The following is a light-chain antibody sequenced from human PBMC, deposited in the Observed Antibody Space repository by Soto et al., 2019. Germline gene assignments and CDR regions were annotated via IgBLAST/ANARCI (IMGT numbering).Light chain of an antibody. CDR2: TIS. CDR3: LQHNNYPYT. V-gene: IGKV1-17*01. J-gene: IGKJ2*01. CDR1: QGIGNA. Sequence: DIQMTQSPSSLSASVGGRVTITCRASQGIGNALGWYQQKPGKAPKRLIFTISNLQDGVPSRFSGSGSGTEFALTISGLQPEDFATYYCLQHNNYPYTFGQGTKVEIK.